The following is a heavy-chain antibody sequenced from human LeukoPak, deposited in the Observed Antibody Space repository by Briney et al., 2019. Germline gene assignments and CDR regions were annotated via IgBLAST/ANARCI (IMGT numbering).Heavy chain of an antibody. D-gene: IGHD1-26*01. CDR3: ARDSGSGNNDY. CDR1: GYTFTTYA. CDR2: INGDNGNT. Sequence: ASVKVSCKASGYTFTTYAMHWVRQAPGQRLEWMGWINGDNGNTKYSQNFQGRVTFISNTSATTAFMELSSLRSEDAAVYYCARDSGSGNNDYWGQGTLVTVSS. V-gene: IGHV1-3*01. J-gene: IGHJ4*02.